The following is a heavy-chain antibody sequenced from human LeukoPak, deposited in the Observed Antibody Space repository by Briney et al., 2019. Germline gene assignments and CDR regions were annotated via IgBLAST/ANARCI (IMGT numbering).Heavy chain of an antibody. D-gene: IGHD3-22*01. J-gene: IGHJ4*02. V-gene: IGHV3-23*01. CDR3: AKNPSRNNYYDSTYYFDY. CDR2: ISGSGGST. CDR1: GFTFSSYA. Sequence: PGGSLRLSCAASGFTFSSYAMSWLRQAPGKGLEWVSAISGSGGSTYYADSVKGRFTISRDNSKNTLYLQMNSLRAEDTAVYYCAKNPSRNNYYDSTYYFDYWGQGTLVTVSS.